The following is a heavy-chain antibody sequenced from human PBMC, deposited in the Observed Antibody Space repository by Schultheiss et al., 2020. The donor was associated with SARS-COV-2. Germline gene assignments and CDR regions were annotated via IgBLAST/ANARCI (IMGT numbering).Heavy chain of an antibody. CDR2: IYPRDSDT. CDR3: ARLRTLSHYYMDV. V-gene: IGHV5-51*01. J-gene: IGHJ6*03. CDR1: GYRFTNNW. Sequence: GGSLRLSCQGSGYRFTNNWIGWVRQMPGKGLEWMGIIYPRDSDTIYSPSFQGQVSISADKSISTAYLQWSSLKASDTAMYFCARLRTLSHYYMDVWGKGTTVTVSS. D-gene: IGHD1-14*01.